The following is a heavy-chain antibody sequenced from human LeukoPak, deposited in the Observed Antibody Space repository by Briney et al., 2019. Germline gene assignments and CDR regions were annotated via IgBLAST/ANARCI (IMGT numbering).Heavy chain of an antibody. CDR2: INTNTGNP. D-gene: IGHD3-16*01. CDR3: ARDWGQRLLPSWFDP. V-gene: IGHV7-4-1*02. CDR1: GYTFTSYA. J-gene: IGHJ5*02. Sequence: ASVKVSCKASGYTFTSYAMNWVRQASGQGLEWMGWINTNTGNPAYAQGFTGRFVFSLDTSVSTAYLQISSLKAEDTAVYYCARDWGQRLLPSWFDPWGQGTLVTVSS.